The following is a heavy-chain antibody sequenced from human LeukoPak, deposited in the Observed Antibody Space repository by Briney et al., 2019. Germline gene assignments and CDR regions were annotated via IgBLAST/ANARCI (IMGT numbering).Heavy chain of an antibody. D-gene: IGHD7-27*01. J-gene: IGHJ3*02. CDR3: ARDPTGDGDAFDI. Sequence: ASVKVSCKASGGTFSSYAISWVRQAPGQGLEWMGGIIPIFGTVNYAQKFQGRVTITTDESTSTAYMELSSLRSEDTAVYYCARDPTGDGDAFDIWGQGTMVTVSS. V-gene: IGHV1-69*05. CDR2: IIPIFGTV. CDR1: GGTFSSYA.